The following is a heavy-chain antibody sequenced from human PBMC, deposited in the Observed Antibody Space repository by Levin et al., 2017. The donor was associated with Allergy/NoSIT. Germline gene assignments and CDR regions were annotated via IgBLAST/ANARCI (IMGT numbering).Heavy chain of an antibody. Sequence: HSGGSLRLSCAASGFTFSNCWMSWVRQAPGKGLEWVANIKEDGSEKYYVDSVKGRFTISRDNARNSLYLQMNSLRAEDTAVYYCATTYSGDYLLDDWGQGTLVTVSS. V-gene: IGHV3-7*01. CDR3: ATTYSGDYLLDD. J-gene: IGHJ4*02. CDR1: GFTFSNCW. CDR2: IKEDGSEK. D-gene: IGHD1-26*01.